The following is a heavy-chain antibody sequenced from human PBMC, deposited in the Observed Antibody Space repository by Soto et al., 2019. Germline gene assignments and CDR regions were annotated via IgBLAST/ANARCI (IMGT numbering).Heavy chain of an antibody. V-gene: IGHV1-8*01. CDR1: GYTFTSYD. CDR2: MNPNTGNS. D-gene: IGHD1-1*01. J-gene: IGHJ4*02. CDR3: ARRAETNGWNGFGADKYYFDF. Sequence: GASVKVSCKASGYTFTSYDIYWVRQATGQGLEWMGWMNPNTGNSGYAQKFQGRVTMTSDTSISTAHIELSSLRSEDTAVYYCARRAETNGWNGFGADKYYFDFWGQGTLVTAPQ.